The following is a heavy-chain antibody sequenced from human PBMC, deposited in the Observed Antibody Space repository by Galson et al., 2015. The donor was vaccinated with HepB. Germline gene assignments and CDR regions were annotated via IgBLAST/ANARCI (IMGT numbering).Heavy chain of an antibody. D-gene: IGHD6-13*01. CDR1: GDSVSSNSAA. J-gene: IGHJ4*02. CDR3: VRDDGRDGGSSWGFDY. Sequence: CAISGDSVSSNSAAWNWIRQSPSRGLEWLGRTYYRSKWYNDYAVSVKSRITINPDTSKNQFSLQLNSVTPEDTAVYYCVRDDGRDGGSSWGFDYWGQGTLVTVSS. CDR2: TYYRSKWYN. V-gene: IGHV6-1*01.